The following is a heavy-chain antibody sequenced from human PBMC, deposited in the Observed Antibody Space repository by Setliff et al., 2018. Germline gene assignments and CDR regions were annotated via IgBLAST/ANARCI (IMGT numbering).Heavy chain of an antibody. D-gene: IGHD3-22*01. V-gene: IGHV1-69*06. J-gene: IGHJ4*02. Sequence: EASVKVSCKASGGTFSSYAISWVRQAPGQGLEWMGRTIPIFGTANYAQKFQGRVTITADKSTSTAYMELSSLRSEDTAVYYCARDRPPYYYDSSGYYYSAGNFDYWGQGTLVTVSS. CDR3: ARDRPPYYYDSSGYYYSAGNFDY. CDR2: TIPIFGTA. CDR1: GGTFSSYA.